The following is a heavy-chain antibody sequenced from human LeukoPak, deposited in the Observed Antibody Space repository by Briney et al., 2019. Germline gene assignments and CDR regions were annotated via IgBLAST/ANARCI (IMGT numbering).Heavy chain of an antibody. CDR3: ARGGWTQDS. CDR1: GDSLSSTSYY. CDR2: VYYSGST. D-gene: IGHD6-19*01. J-gene: IGHJ4*02. V-gene: IGHV4-61*01. Sequence: SETLSLTCTVSGDSLSSTSYYWTWIRQPPGKGLEWIGYVYYSGSTDYNPSLKSRVTISVDTSKNQFSLKLSSVTAADTAVYYCARGGWTQDSWGQGTLVTVSS.